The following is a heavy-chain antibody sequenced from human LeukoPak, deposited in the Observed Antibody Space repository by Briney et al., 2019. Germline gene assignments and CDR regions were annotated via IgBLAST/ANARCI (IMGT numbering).Heavy chain of an antibody. CDR2: ISADNGNT. J-gene: IGHJ5*02. V-gene: IGHV1-18*01. D-gene: IGHD3-10*01. CDR3: ARDVKGFLNWFDP. Sequence: ASVKVSCKASGYIFTKYGINWVRQAPGQGLEWMGWISADNGNTNYARKFQGRVTMTTETSTSTAYMELRSLRSDDTAVYYCARDVKGFLNWFDPWGQGTLVTVSS. CDR1: GYIFTKYG.